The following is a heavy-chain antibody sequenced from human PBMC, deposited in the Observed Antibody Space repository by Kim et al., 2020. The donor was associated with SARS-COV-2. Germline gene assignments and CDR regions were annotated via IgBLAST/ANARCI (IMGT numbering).Heavy chain of an antibody. CDR2: IQDSGTT. D-gene: IGHD5-12*01. CDR1: GGSTNSADYY. CDR3: ARFNPWGATTHFDS. J-gene: IGHJ4*01. Sequence: SETLSLTCTVSGGSTNSADYYWSWIRQHPGKGLEWIGYIQDSGTTDYNPSLKSRSIISADTSKTQFSLTLRSLTAADTAVYYCARFNPWGATTHFDSWG. V-gene: IGHV4-31*03.